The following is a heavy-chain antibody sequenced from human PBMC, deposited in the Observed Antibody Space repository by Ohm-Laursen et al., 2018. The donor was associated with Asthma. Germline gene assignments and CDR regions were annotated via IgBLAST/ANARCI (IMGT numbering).Heavy chain of an antibody. V-gene: IGHV3-7*05. CDR1: GFTFSNYW. CDR2: IKQDGSDK. D-gene: IGHD3-22*01. CDR3: ARSNSYYYDSSGYDY. Sequence: SLRLSCAASGFTFSNYWMSWVRQAPGKGLEWVANIKQDGSDKYYVDSVKGRFTISRDNAKNSLYLQLNSLRAEDTAVYYCARSNSYYYDSSGYDYWGQGTRVTVSS. J-gene: IGHJ4*02.